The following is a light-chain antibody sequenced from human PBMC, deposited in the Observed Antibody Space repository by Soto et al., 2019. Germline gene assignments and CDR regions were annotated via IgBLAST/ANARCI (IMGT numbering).Light chain of an antibody. CDR2: GNS. J-gene: IGLJ2*01. CDR3: QSYDSSLSGPVV. CDR1: SSNIGAGYD. Sequence: QSVLTQPPSVSGAPGQRVTISCTGSSSNIGAGYDVHWYQQLPGTAPKLLIYGNSNRPSGVPDRFSGTKSGTSATRANTGLQAEDEADYYCQSYDSSLSGPVVFGGGTKLTLL. V-gene: IGLV1-40*01.